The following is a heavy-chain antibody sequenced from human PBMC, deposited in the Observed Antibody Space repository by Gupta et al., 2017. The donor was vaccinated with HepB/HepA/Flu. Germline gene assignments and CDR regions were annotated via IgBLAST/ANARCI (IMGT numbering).Heavy chain of an antibody. CDR3: AKEEGPFTEGGFEI. CDR1: GFTFSTRG. Sequence: QVQLVESGGDVVHPGGSLRLSCVASGFTFSTRGLHWVRQAPGKGLEWVAVSSADGKKKFYADSVKGRFTISEDKSRNTLFLQMNSLRPEDTAVYYCAKEEGPFTEGGFEIWGQGTQVTVSS. D-gene: IGHD2-15*01. V-gene: IGHV3-30*18. CDR2: SSADGKKK. J-gene: IGHJ3*02.